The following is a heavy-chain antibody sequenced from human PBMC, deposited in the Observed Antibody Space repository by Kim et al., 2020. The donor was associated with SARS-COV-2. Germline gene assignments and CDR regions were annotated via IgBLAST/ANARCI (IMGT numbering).Heavy chain of an antibody. Sequence: GGSLRLSCAASGFTFSSYEMSWVRQAPGKGLEWVSYISTSGSVIFYADSVKGRFTISRDNGKNSLYLQMNGLRAEDTAVYYCARATRYGGINKQYFDLWGRGTLVTVSS. D-gene: IGHD4-17*01. J-gene: IGHJ2*01. V-gene: IGHV3-48*03. CDR2: ISTSGSVI. CDR3: ARATRYGGINKQYFDL. CDR1: GFTFSSYE.